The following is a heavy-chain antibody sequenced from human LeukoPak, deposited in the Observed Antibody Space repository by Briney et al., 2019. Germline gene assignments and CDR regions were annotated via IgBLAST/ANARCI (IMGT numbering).Heavy chain of an antibody. D-gene: IGHD2-15*01. V-gene: IGHV4-39*01. CDR1: GGSISSSSYY. J-gene: IGHJ6*02. CDR3: ARHFGDLGGYYFYYYGMDV. CDR2: IYYSGST. Sequence: PSETLPLTCTVSGGSISSSSYYWGWIRQPPGKGLEFIGTIYYSGSTYYNPSLKSRVTMSVDTSKNQFSLKLSSVTAADTAVYYCARHFGDLGGYYFYYYGMDVWGQGTTVTVSS.